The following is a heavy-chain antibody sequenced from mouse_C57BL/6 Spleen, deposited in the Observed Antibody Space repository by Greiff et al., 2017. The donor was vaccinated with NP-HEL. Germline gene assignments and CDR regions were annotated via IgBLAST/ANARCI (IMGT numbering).Heavy chain of an antibody. CDR2: ISDGGRYT. CDR3: ARDRGRTPYFDY. V-gene: IGHV5-4*01. Sequence: DVQLVESGGGLVKPGGSLKLSCAASGFTFSSYAMSWVRPTPEKMLEWVATISDGGRYTYYPDNVKGRFTISRENAKNNRYLQMSHLKSEDTAMYYCARDRGRTPYFDYGGQGTTLTVSS. D-gene: IGHD3-1*01. J-gene: IGHJ2*01. CDR1: GFTFSSYA.